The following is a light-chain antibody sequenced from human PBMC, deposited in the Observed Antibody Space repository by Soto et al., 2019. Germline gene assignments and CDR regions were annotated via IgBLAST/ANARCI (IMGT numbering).Light chain of an antibody. CDR1: QSVSSN. J-gene: IGKJ4*01. CDR2: VAS. V-gene: IGKV3-15*01. Sequence: EIVMTQSPATLSVSPWDRATLSCRASQSVSSNLAWYQQKPGQTPKLRIYVASNRATGIPARFSGSGSGTEFTLTISSLQSEDFAVYYCQQYNVWPLTFGGGTKVEFK. CDR3: QQYNVWPLT.